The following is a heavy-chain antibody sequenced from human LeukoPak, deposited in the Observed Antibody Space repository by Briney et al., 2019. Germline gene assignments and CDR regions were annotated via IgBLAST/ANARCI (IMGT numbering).Heavy chain of an antibody. CDR1: GFTFSSYG. CDR3: TTDPPYDSSGYYSSAAKGDY. D-gene: IGHD3-22*01. Sequence: GGSLRLSCAASGFTFSSYGMSWVRQAPGKRLEWVSAISGSGGSTYYADSVKGRFTISRDNFKNTLYLQLNSLRAEDTAVYYCTTDPPYDSSGYYSSAAKGDYWGQGTLVTVSS. CDR2: ISGSGGST. J-gene: IGHJ4*02. V-gene: IGHV3-23*01.